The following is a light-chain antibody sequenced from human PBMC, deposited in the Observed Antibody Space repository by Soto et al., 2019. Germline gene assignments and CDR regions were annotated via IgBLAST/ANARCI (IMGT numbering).Light chain of an antibody. Sequence: IVLTQSPDTLSLSPGQRATLSCRASQSVSRRYLAWYQQKPGQAPILLIYDVSERASDIPDSFSGSGSGTDFTLTINRLVPEDVAVYYCQYQGSFGGGTKVEIE. CDR1: QSVSRRY. CDR3: QYQGS. V-gene: IGKV3-20*01. J-gene: IGKJ4*01. CDR2: DVS.